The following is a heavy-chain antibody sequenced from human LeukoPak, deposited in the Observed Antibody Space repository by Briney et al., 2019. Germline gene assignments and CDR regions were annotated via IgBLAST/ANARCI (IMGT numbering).Heavy chain of an antibody. D-gene: IGHD3-10*01. Sequence: ASVKVSCKASGHIFTAYYMFWVRQALGQGLEWMGWINPNSGGTNLAPNFQGRVTLTSDPSISTAYMELSGLTSDDTAVYFCATYYSDTSARDWGPGTLVYVSS. CDR1: GHIFTAYY. CDR2: INPNSGGT. V-gene: IGHV1-2*02. J-gene: IGHJ4*02. CDR3: ATYYSDTSARD.